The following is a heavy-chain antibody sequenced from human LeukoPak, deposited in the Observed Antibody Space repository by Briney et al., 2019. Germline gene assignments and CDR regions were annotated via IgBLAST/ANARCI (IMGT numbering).Heavy chain of an antibody. CDR1: GGSISSGDYY. D-gene: IGHD3-22*01. CDR2: IYYSGST. Sequence: SQTLSLTCTVSGGSISSGDYYGSWIRQPPGKGLEWIGYIYYSGSTYYNPSLKSRVTISVDTSKNQFSLKLSSVTAADTAVYYCAREGDYYDSSGYLTPHFDYWGQGTLVTVSS. CDR3: AREGDYYDSSGYLTPHFDY. V-gene: IGHV4-30-4*01. J-gene: IGHJ4*02.